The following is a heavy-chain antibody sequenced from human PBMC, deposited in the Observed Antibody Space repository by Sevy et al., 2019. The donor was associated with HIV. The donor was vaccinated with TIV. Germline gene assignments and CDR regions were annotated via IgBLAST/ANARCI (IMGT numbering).Heavy chain of an antibody. V-gene: IGHV4-4*07. Sequence: SETLSLTCTVSGGSISSYYWSWIRQPAGKGLEWIGRIYTSGSTNYNPSLKSRVTMSVDTSKNQFSLKLSSVTAADTAVYYCARPGYDSSGYYSPYYYYYGMDVWGQGTTVTVSS. J-gene: IGHJ6*02. CDR2: IYTSGST. D-gene: IGHD3-22*01. CDR3: ARPGYDSSGYYSPYYYYYGMDV. CDR1: GGSISSYY.